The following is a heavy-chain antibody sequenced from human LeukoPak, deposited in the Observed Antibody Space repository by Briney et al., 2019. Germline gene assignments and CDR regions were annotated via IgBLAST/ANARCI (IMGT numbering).Heavy chain of an antibody. CDR3: ARLEGSSSWYLSYWFDP. V-gene: IGHV1-2*02. J-gene: IGHJ5*02. CDR1: GYTFTGYY. D-gene: IGHD6-13*01. CDR2: INPNSGGT. Sequence: GASVKVSCKASGYTFTGYYMHWVRQAPGQGLEWMGWINPNSGGTNYAQKFQGRVTMTRDTSISTAYMELSRLRSDDTAVYYCARLEGSSSWYLSYWFDPWGQGTLVTVSS.